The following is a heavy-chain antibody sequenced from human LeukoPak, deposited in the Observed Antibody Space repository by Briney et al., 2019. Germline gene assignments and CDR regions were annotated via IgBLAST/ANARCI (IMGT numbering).Heavy chain of an antibody. D-gene: IGHD1-26*01. CDR1: GFTFSSYS. Sequence: GSLRLSCAASGFTFSSYSMNWVRQPPGKGLEWIGSIYYSGSTYYNPSLKSRVTISVDTSKNQFSLKLSSVTAADTAVYYCAREPRGSPFDYWGQGTLVTVSS. V-gene: IGHV4-39*07. CDR2: IYYSGST. J-gene: IGHJ4*02. CDR3: AREPRGSPFDY.